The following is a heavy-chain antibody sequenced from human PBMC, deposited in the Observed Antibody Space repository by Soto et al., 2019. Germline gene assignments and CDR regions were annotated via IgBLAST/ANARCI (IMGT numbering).Heavy chain of an antibody. CDR1: GFTFLSSA. CDR3: AAIPGWLRLDPRDS. Sequence: QVQLVQSGPEVRKPGTSVKVSCKTSGFTFLSSAMHWLRQARGHRLEWLGGIVVGGGNTHYAQKFQDRVSITREVSTGTGYLELTSLRSEDTAVYYCAAIPGWLRLDPRDSWGQGTLVTVSS. CDR2: IVVGGGNT. V-gene: IGHV1-58*02. J-gene: IGHJ4*02. D-gene: IGHD5-12*01.